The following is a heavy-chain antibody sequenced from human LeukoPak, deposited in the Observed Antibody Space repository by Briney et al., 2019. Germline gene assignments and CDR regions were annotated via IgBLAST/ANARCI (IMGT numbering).Heavy chain of an antibody. V-gene: IGHV3-33*01. Sequence: GGSPRLSCAASGFTFSSYGMHWVRQAPGKGLEWVAVIWYDGSNKYYADSVKGRFTISRDNSKNTLYLQMNSLRAEDTAVYYCATQIIAVAGRPSDYWGQGTLVTVSS. D-gene: IGHD6-19*01. CDR1: GFTFSSYG. CDR2: IWYDGSNK. J-gene: IGHJ4*02. CDR3: ATQIIAVAGRPSDY.